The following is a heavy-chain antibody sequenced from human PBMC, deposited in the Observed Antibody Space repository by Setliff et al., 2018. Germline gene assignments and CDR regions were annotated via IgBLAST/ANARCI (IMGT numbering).Heavy chain of an antibody. D-gene: IGHD5-18*01. Sequence: ASVKVSCKATGYSVISYYVHWVRQAPGQGPEWMGSINPGRGSTSYARNLKGRVAMTRDTSTSTFYMELSGLRSEDTAVYYCAKDFQYGYDYGYIPGSWGQGTPVTVSS. CDR2: INPGRGST. V-gene: IGHV1-46*04. J-gene: IGHJ4*02. CDR3: AKDFQYGYDYGYIPGS. CDR1: GYSVISYY.